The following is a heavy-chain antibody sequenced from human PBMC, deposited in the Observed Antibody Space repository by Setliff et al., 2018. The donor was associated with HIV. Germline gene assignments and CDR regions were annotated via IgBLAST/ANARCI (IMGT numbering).Heavy chain of an antibody. D-gene: IGHD3-22*01. CDR3: ARGALSLTMTKLLSFFAF. CDR2: INHSGNT. Sequence: PSETLSLTCAVHGGSFSTYYWSWIRQTPEKGLEWIGEINHSGNTNYNPSVKSRLTISIDTSKNHFSLNLRSVTAADTAVYYCARGALSLTMTKLLSFFAFWGQGTLVTVSS. V-gene: IGHV4-34*01. CDR1: GGSFSTYY. J-gene: IGHJ4*02.